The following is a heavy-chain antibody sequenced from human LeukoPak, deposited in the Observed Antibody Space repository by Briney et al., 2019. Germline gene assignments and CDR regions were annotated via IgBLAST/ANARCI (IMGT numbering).Heavy chain of an antibody. V-gene: IGHV1-18*01. J-gene: IGHJ4*02. CDR1: GYTFTSYG. Sequence: ASVKVSCKASGYTFTSYGISWVRQAPGQGLEWMGWISAYNGNTNYAQKLQGRVTMTTDTSTSTAYMELRSLRSDDTAVYYCARDLRRAGSSSFAGYWGQGTLVTVSS. CDR3: ARDLRRAGSSSFAGY. D-gene: IGHD6-6*01. CDR2: ISAYNGNT.